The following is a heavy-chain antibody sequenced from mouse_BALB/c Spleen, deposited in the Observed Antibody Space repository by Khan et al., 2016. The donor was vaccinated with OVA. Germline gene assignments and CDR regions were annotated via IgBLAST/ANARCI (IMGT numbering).Heavy chain of an antibody. CDR2: INPSTGYT. CDR3: ARRGLRWDFDY. CDR1: GYTFINYW. Sequence: VQLQESGAELAKPGASVKMSCKASGYTFINYWILWVKQRPGQGLEWIGYINPSTGYTEYTQNFKDKATLTADKSSSTAYMQLSSLTSEDSAVYYCARRGLRWDFDYGGQGTTLTVSS. V-gene: IGHV1-7*01. D-gene: IGHD1-1*01. J-gene: IGHJ2*01.